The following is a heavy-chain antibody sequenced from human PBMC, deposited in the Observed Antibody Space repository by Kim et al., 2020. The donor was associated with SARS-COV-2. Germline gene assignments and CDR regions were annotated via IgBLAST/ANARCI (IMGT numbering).Heavy chain of an antibody. V-gene: IGHV1-18*01. CDR3: ALREGQLGIDY. Sequence: NYAQKPQGRVTMTTDTSTSTAYMELRSLRSDDTAVYYCALREGQLGIDYWGQGTLVTVSS. J-gene: IGHJ4*02. D-gene: IGHD6-6*01.